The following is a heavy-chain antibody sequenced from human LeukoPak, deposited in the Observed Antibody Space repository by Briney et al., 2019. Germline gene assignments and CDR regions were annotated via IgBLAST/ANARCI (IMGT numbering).Heavy chain of an antibody. D-gene: IGHD6-13*01. CDR3: TTDPPYSSSWPVY. V-gene: IGHV3-15*01. J-gene: IGHJ4*02. CDR2: IKSKTDGGTT. Sequence: PGGCLRLSCAASGFTFSNAWMSWVRPAPGKGLEWVGRIKSKTDGGTTDYAAPVKGRFTISRDDSKNTLYLQMNSLKTEDTAVYYCTTDPPYSSSWPVYWGQGTLVTVSS. CDR1: GFTFSNAW.